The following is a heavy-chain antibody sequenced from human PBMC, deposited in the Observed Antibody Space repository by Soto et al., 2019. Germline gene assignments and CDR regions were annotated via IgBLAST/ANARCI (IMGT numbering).Heavy chain of an antibody. Sequence: SETLSLTCTVSGGSISSSSFYWGWIRQTPGKGLEWIGSIFYSGSTNYNPSLKSRVTISVDTSKNQFSLKLRSVTAADTAVYYCARHQRDCSSTSCHIDYWGQGTLVTVSS. CDR1: GGSISSSSFY. CDR2: IFYSGST. J-gene: IGHJ4*02. CDR3: ARHQRDCSSTSCHIDY. V-gene: IGHV4-39*01. D-gene: IGHD2-2*02.